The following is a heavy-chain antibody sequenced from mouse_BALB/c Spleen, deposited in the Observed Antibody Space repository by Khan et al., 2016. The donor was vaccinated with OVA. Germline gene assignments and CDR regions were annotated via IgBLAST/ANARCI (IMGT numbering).Heavy chain of an antibody. CDR2: ILPGSGSS. CDR1: GYTVSSYR. Sequence: VQLQQSGAELMKPGASVKISCKATGYTVSSYRIEWIKQRPGHGLEWIGEILPGSGSSKYNEKFKGKATFTEDTSSNTAYMQLSSLTSEDSAVYYCARRFTGCAMDFWGQGTSVTVSS. V-gene: IGHV1-9*01. J-gene: IGHJ4*01. CDR3: ARRFTGCAMDF.